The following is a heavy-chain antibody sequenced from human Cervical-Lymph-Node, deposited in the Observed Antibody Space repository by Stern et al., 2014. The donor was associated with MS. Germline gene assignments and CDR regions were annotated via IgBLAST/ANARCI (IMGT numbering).Heavy chain of an antibody. CDR3: TKRNYYDTSGVYYAASAFDI. J-gene: IGHJ3*02. D-gene: IGHD3-22*01. CDR2: ISGGDGAT. V-gene: IGHV3-23*04. Sequence: EDQLVESGGGLVQRGGSLRLSCAASGFTFPTYAMSWVRQAPGKGLEWVSSISGGDGATYYADSVKGRFTISSDNSKNTLHLQMNSLRAEDTAVYYCTKRNYYDTSGVYYAASAFDIWGQGTMVTVSS. CDR1: GFTFPTYA.